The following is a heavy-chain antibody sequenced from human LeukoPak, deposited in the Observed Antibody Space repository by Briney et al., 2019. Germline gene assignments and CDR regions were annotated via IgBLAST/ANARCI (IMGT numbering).Heavy chain of an antibody. V-gene: IGHV3-23*01. CDR1: ALRFSSFA. CDR3: AKDPNGDYVGAFDS. D-gene: IGHD4-17*01. Sequence: GGSLRLSCAASALRFSSFAMTWVRQVPGKGLEWVSGIHGSGETTYYADSVKGRFTISRDNSREMLNLQMNSLRVEDTAVYYCAKDPNGDYVGAFDSWGQGTMVIVSS. CDR2: IHGSGETT. J-gene: IGHJ3*02.